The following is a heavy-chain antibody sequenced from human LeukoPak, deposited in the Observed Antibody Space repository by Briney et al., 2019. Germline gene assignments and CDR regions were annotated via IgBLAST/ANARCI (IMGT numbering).Heavy chain of an antibody. CDR2: VSGSGSAT. J-gene: IGHJ4*02. CDR1: GFIFRGHA. CDR3: AKDQNGYNKPADY. Sequence: GGSLRLSCAASGFIFRGHAINWVRQAPGKGLEWVSTVSGSGSATYYADSVKGRFTISRDNSKNTLYLHMNSLRAEDTAIYFCAKDQNGYNKPADYWGQGTLVTVSS. D-gene: IGHD3-10*01. V-gene: IGHV3-23*01.